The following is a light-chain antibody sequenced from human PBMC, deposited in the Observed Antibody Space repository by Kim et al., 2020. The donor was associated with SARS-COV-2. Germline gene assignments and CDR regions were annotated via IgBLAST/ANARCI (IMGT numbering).Light chain of an antibody. J-gene: IGLJ3*02. Sequence: NFMLTQPRSVSESPGKTVTISCTRSGGSIASNSVQWYQQRPGSAPTSVITEDNQRPSGVPDRFSGSIDSSSNSASLTISGLQTEDEADYYCQSYDGTWLFGGGTQLTVL. CDR1: GGSIASNS. V-gene: IGLV6-57*04. CDR2: EDN. CDR3: QSYDGTWL.